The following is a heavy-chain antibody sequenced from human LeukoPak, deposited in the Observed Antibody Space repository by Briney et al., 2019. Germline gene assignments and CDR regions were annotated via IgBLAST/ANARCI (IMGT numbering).Heavy chain of an antibody. V-gene: IGHV3-23*01. Sequence: PGGSLRLSCAASGFYFANYAMSWVRQAPGKGLEWVSATVGGGSPNTYHADSVKGRFTISRDKSKNTLYLQMNSLRAEDTAVYYCVKDYYGSGSGIYKKQRPYFFDYWGQGTLVTVSS. CDR2: TVGGGSPNT. CDR1: GFYFANYA. CDR3: VKDYYGSGSGIYKKQRPYFFDY. J-gene: IGHJ4*02. D-gene: IGHD3-10*01.